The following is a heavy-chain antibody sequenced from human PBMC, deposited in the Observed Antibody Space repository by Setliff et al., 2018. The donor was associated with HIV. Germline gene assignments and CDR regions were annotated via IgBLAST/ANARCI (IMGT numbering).Heavy chain of an antibody. CDR3: TRDSGTESGSPWWYFAL. CDR2: IKNRPAGGTT. CDR1: GFTFSDVW. J-gene: IGHJ2*01. V-gene: IGHV3-15*01. Sequence: PGGSLRLSCAASGFTFSDVWVNWVRQAPGRGLEWVGRIKNRPAGGTTEYAAPVKGRFTISRDDSKNMAYLQMNSLNTEDTAMYYCTRDSGTESGSPWWYFALWGRGTLVTVSS. D-gene: IGHD1-26*01.